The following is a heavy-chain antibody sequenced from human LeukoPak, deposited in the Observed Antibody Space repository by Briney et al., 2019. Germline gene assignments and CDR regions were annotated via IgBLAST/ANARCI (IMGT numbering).Heavy chain of an antibody. CDR3: ASIYGSSGYSDY. V-gene: IGHV3-11*06. J-gene: IGHJ4*02. CDR1: GFSFSDYY. D-gene: IGHD3-22*01. CDR2: ISSSGSYA. Sequence: GGSLRLSCAASGFSFSDYYMSWIRQAPGKGLEWVSYISSSGSYANYADSVKGRFTISRDNAKNSLYLQMNSLRAEDTAVYYCASIYGSSGYSDYWGQGTLVTVSS.